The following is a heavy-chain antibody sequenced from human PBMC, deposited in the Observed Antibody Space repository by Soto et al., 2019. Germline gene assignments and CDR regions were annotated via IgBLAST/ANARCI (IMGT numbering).Heavy chain of an antibody. J-gene: IGHJ4*02. CDR3: ARNYGSALDY. Sequence: QVQLVESGGGAVQPGRSLRLSCAASGFSFTSYDIYWVRQAPGKGLEWVAVTSYDGSTKYYADSVKGRFTISRDNSKDTLYLEMTSLRPEDTAVYYCARNYGSALDYWGQGTPVTVAS. CDR2: TSYDGSTK. V-gene: IGHV3-30-3*01. CDR1: GFSFTSYD. D-gene: IGHD3-10*01.